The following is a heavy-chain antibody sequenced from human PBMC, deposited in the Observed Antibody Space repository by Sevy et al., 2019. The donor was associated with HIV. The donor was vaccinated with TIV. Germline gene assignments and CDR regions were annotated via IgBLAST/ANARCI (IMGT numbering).Heavy chain of an antibody. CDR3: ARGARGTLPSYYYYTLDV. J-gene: IGHJ6*02. D-gene: IGHD1-1*01. CDR2: IYPGDSDT. V-gene: IGHV5-51*01. Sequence: GESLKISCKGFGYRFSDYWIGWVRQMPGKGLEWMGIIYPGDSDTRYSPSFQGQVTISADKSISTAYLQWSTLKASDTAMYFCARGARGTLPSYYYYTLDVWGQGTTVTVSS. CDR1: GYRFSDYW.